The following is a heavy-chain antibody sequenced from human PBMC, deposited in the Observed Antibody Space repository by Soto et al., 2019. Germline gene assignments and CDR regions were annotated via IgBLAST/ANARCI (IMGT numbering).Heavy chain of an antibody. D-gene: IGHD6-6*01. Sequence: QVQLQESGPGLVKPSEALSLTCTVSGGSISSYYWSWIRQPPGKGLEWIGYIYYSGSTNYNPSLKSRVTISVDTSKNQFSLKLSSVTAADTAVYYCARHSTAARRGYYYYMDVWGKGTTVTVSS. CDR3: ARHSTAARRGYYYYMDV. CDR1: GGSISSYY. CDR2: IYYSGST. J-gene: IGHJ6*03. V-gene: IGHV4-59*08.